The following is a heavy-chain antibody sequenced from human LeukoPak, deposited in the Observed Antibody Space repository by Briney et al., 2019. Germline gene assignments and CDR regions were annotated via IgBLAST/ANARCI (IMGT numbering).Heavy chain of an antibody. CDR3: ARVGRSRGSLPNSYYYMDV. CDR1: GDIFNSYS. V-gene: IGHV1-69*05. Sequence: SVKVSCNASGDIFNSYSVSWVRQAPGQGLEWMGGIIPIFGSTNYAQKFRGRVTITTDQSTRTAYMELNSLSSDDTAVYYCARVGRSRGSLPNSYYYMDVWGKGTTVTVSS. J-gene: IGHJ6*03. D-gene: IGHD1-26*01. CDR2: IIPIFGST.